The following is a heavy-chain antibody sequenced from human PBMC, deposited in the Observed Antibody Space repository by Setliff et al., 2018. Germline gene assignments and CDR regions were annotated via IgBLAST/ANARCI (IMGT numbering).Heavy chain of an antibody. Sequence: PGGSLRLSCAASGFTFSSFAMTWVRQAPGKGLEFVSGVTQGDNRYYGDSVKGRFTISRDNSKNTVYLQMNSLRVEDTAIYYCAKDRVPDGKWDFDYWGQGILVTVSS. V-gene: IGHV3-23*01. CDR3: AKDRVPDGKWDFDY. CDR2: VTQGDNR. J-gene: IGHJ4*02. CDR1: GFTFSSFA. D-gene: IGHD2-8*01.